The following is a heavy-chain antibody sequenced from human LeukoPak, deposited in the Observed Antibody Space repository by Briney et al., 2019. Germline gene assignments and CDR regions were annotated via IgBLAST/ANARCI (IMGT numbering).Heavy chain of an antibody. V-gene: IGHV1-18*01. CDR1: GYTFTNSG. J-gene: IGHJ3*02. D-gene: IGHD2-21*02. CDR3: ARGNCGDCYAFDI. Sequence: GASVKVSCKTSGYTFTNSGLNWVRQAPGQGLEWMGWISAYNGITNYAQKLQGRVTMTTDTSTSTAYMELRSLRSDDTAVYYCARGNCGDCYAFDIWGQGTMVTVSS. CDR2: ISAYNGIT.